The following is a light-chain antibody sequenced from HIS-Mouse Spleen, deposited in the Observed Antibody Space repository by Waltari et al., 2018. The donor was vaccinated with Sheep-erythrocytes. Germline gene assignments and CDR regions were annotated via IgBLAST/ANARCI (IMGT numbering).Light chain of an antibody. V-gene: IGLV3-25*03. CDR2: KDS. Sequence: SYELTQPPSVSVSPGQTARITCSGDALPKQYAYWYQQKPGQAPVPVIYKDSERPSGSPERFSGSRSGTTVTLTISGVQAEDEADYYCQSADSSGTYVVFGGGTKLTVL. J-gene: IGLJ2*01. CDR1: ALPKQY. CDR3: QSADSSGTYVV.